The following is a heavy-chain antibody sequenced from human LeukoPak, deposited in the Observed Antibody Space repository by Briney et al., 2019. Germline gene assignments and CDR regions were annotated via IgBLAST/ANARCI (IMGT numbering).Heavy chain of an antibody. V-gene: IGHV4-61*02. J-gene: IGHJ5*02. CDR3: ARVLVLGELNWFDP. CDR2: IYTSGIT. Sequence: SETLSLTCTVSGGAISSESYYWSWIRQPAGKGLEWIGRIYTSGITNYNPSLKSRVTISVDTSKSQSSLNLSSVTAADTAVYYCARVLVLGELNWFDPWGQGTLVTVSA. D-gene: IGHD3-16*01. CDR1: GGAISSESYY.